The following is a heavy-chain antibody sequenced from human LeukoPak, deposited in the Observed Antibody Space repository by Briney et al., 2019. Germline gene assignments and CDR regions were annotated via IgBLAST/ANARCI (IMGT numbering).Heavy chain of an antibody. D-gene: IGHD3-9*01. V-gene: IGHV1-69*13. CDR3: AKDTNYDILTGFDY. CDR2: IIPIFGTA. J-gene: IGHJ4*02. Sequence: ASVKVSCKASGGTFSSYAISWVRQAPGQGLEWMGGIIPIFGTANYAQKFQGRVTITADESTSTAYMELSSLRSEDTAVYYCAKDTNYDILTGFDYWGQGTLVTVSS. CDR1: GGTFSSYA.